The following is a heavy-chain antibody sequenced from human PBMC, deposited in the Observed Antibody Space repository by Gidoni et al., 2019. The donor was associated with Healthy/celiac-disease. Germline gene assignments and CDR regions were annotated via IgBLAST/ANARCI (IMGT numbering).Heavy chain of an antibody. CDR3: ARDRVTTGKEGAEGY. CDR2: ISSSSSYI. CDR1: GFTFSRNS. Sequence: EVQLVESGGGLVKPGGSLRLSCAASGFTFSRNSMNWVRQAPGKGLEWVSSISSSSSYIYYADSVKGRFTISRDNAKNSLYLQMNSLRAEDTAVYYCARDRVTTGKEGAEGYWGQGTLVTVSS. J-gene: IGHJ4*02. V-gene: IGHV3-21*01. D-gene: IGHD4-17*01.